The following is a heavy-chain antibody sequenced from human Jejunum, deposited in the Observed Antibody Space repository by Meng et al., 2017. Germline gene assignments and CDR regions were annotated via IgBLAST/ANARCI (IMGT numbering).Heavy chain of an antibody. CDR3: ARGSSGWYVNYFDH. V-gene: IGHV3-7*04. J-gene: IGHJ4*02. CDR2: IKPDGSDK. CDR1: GFSFSRFW. Sequence: GESLKISCVASGFSFSRFWMSWVRQAPGRGLEWVANIKPDGSDKYYVDSVKGRFTISKDNAKDSVYLQMNSLRAEDTAVYYCARGSSGWYVNYFDHWGQGTLVTVSS. D-gene: IGHD6-13*01.